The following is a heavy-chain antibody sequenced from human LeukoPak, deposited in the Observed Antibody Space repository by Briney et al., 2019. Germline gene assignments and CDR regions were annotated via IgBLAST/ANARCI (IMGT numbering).Heavy chain of an antibody. CDR2: IYYSGST. V-gene: IGHV4-59*01. Sequence: NPSETLSLTCTVSAGSISSYYWTWIRQPPGKGLEWIGYIYYSGSTNYNPSLKSRVAISLDTSKNQFSLKLSSVTAADTAIYYCARGRPDFWTNFYTYFLDSWGQGTLVTVSS. CDR1: AGSISSYY. CDR3: ARGRPDFWTNFYTYFLDS. J-gene: IGHJ4*02. D-gene: IGHD3/OR15-3a*01.